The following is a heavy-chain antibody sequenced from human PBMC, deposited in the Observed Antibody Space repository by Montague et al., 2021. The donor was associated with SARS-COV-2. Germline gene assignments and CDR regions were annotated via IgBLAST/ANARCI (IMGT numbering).Heavy chain of an antibody. V-gene: IGHV4-59*02. D-gene: IGHD1-14*01. J-gene: IGHJ3*02. Sequence: SETLSLTCTVSGASVGSSDWGWIRQSPGKGLEWIGYFYSVGCTDYNPSLKSRATISRDTSKNQFSLKVRSVTAADTAVYYCARETMTADAFDIWGQGTMVTVSS. CDR2: FYSVGCT. CDR3: ARETMTADAFDI. CDR1: GASVGSSD.